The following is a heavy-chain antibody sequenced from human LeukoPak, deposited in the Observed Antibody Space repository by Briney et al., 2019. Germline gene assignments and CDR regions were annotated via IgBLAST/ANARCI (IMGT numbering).Heavy chain of an antibody. D-gene: IGHD3-22*01. CDR3: ARGSNYYYDVTADYPRY. CDR2: INPSGGTT. J-gene: IGHJ4*02. CDR1: GYTFTTYY. V-gene: IGHV1-46*01. Sequence: ASVKLSCKTSGYTFTTYYIHWVRQPPGQGLEWLGLINPSGGTTTYAQKFQGRVTMTRDTSTSTVYMELNTLRSEDTAVYYCARGSNYYYDVTADYPRYWGQGTLVTVSS.